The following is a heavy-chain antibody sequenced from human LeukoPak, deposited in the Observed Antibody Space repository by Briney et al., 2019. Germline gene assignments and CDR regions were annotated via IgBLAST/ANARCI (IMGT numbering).Heavy chain of an antibody. D-gene: IGHD6-19*01. CDR2: IIPIFGTA. CDR1: GGTFSSYA. CDR3: ARADGIAVAGTSDYYYYMDV. V-gene: IGHV1-69*05. Sequence: SVKVSCKASGGTFSSYAISWVRQAPGQGLEWLGGIIPIFGTANYAQKLQGRVTMTTDTSTSTAYMELRSLRSDDTAVYYCARADGIAVAGTSDYYYYMDVWGKGTTVTVSS. J-gene: IGHJ6*03.